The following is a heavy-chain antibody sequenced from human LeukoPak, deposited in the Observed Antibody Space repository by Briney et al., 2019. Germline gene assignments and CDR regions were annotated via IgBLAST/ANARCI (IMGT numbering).Heavy chain of an antibody. V-gene: IGHV3-43*02. J-gene: IGHJ3*02. CDR3: AKDISPLGVTTLGFDAFDI. CDR2: ISGDCGST. D-gene: IGHD4-17*01. CDR1: GFTFDDYA. Sequence: QPGGSLRLSCAASGFTFDDYAMHWVRQAPGKGLEWVSLISGDCGSTYYADSVKGRFTISRDNSKNSLYLQMNSLRTEDTALYYCAKDISPLGVTTLGFDAFDIWGQGTMVTVSS.